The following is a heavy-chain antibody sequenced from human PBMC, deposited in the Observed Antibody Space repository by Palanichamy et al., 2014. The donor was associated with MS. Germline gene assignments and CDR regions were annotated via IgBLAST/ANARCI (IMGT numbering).Heavy chain of an antibody. J-gene: IGHJ4*02. CDR3: ARVHGPVDF. CDR1: GYTFTSLD. V-gene: IGHV1-8*01. CDR2: MNPKSGYT. Sequence: QVQLVQSGAEVKKPGASVKVSCRASGYTFTSLDINWVRQAPGQGLEWVGWMNPKSGYTGYAQKFQGRVTMTRDTSISTAYLELTSLRSEDTAVYCCARVHGPVDFWGQGTLVTVSS. D-gene: IGHD5-12*01.